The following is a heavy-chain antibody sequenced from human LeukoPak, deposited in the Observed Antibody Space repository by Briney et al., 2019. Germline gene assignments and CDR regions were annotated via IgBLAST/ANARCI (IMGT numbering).Heavy chain of an antibody. D-gene: IGHD1-14*01. V-gene: IGHV3-30-3*01. J-gene: IGHJ3*02. CDR2: ISYDGSNK. CDR1: GFTFSSYA. Sequence: GRSLRLSFAASGFTFSSYAMHWVRQAPGKGLEWVAVISYDGSNKYYADSVKGRFTISRDNSKNTLYLQMNSLRAEDTAVYYCAKGLGRPSFGYAFDIWGQGTMVTVSS. CDR3: AKGLGRPSFGYAFDI.